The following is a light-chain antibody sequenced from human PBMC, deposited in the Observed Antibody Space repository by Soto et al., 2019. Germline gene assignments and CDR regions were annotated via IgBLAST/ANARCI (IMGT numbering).Light chain of an antibody. Sequence: EIVLTQSPGTLSLSPGERATLSCRASQSVSSSYLAWYQQKPGQAPRLLIYGASSRATGIPDRFSGSGSGTAFTLTISILEPEDVAVYYCQQYGRSPTFGQGTKVEIK. J-gene: IGKJ1*01. CDR1: QSVSSSY. CDR3: QQYGRSPT. CDR2: GAS. V-gene: IGKV3-20*01.